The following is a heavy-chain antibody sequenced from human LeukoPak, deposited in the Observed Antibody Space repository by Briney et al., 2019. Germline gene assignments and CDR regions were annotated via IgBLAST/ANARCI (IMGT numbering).Heavy chain of an antibody. CDR3: ARVAYYDSSGWPD. CDR2: IYYSGST. D-gene: IGHD3-22*01. CDR1: GGSISSSSYY. J-gene: IGHJ4*02. Sequence: SETLSLTCTVSGGSISSSSYYWGWIRQPPGKGLEWIGSIYYSGSTYYNPSLKSRVTISVDTSKNQFSLKLSSVTAADTAVYYCARVAYYDSSGWPDWGQGTLVTVSS. V-gene: IGHV4-39*07.